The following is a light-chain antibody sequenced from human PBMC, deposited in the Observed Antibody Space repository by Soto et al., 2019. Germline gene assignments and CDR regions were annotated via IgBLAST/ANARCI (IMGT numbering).Light chain of an antibody. CDR3: QQYGDSPQT. CDR2: GAS. J-gene: IGKJ1*01. Sequence: ETVLTQSPVTLSLSPGDRATLSCRASQSVNSYLAWYQQKPGQAPRLLIYGASSRATGIPDRFSGSGSGTDFTLTISRLEPEDFAVYYCQQYGDSPQTFGQGTKVDIK. CDR1: QSVNSY. V-gene: IGKV3-20*01.